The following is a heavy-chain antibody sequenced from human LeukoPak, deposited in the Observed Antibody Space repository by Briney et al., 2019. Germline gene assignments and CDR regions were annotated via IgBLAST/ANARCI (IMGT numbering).Heavy chain of an antibody. Sequence: ASVKVSCTVSGYSFTSNYIHWVRQAPGQGLEWMGMIYPRDGSTSYAQRFHDRVTVTRDTSTSTVHMELSGLRSEDTAVYYCARDQEGFDYWGQGTLVTVSS. CDR3: ARDQEGFDY. V-gene: IGHV1-46*01. J-gene: IGHJ4*02. CDR2: IYPRDGST. CDR1: GYSFTSNY.